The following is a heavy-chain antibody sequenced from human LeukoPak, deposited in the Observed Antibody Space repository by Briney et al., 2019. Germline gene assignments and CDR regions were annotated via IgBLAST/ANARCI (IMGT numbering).Heavy chain of an antibody. Sequence: GGSLRLSCAASGFTFSNYDMLWVRQASGKGLEWVSTIGTAGDTNYTASAEGRFTISREGAKNSLYLQMNSLRGGDTGVYYCARENVLAVAGTNYYYGMDVWGQGTTITVSS. J-gene: IGHJ6*02. CDR3: ARENVLAVAGTNYYYGMDV. CDR2: IGTAGDT. V-gene: IGHV3-13*01. D-gene: IGHD6-19*01. CDR1: GFTFSNYD.